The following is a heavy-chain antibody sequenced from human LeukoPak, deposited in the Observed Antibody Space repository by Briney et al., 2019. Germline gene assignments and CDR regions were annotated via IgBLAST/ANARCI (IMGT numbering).Heavy chain of an antibody. D-gene: IGHD2-15*01. CDR3: ARQEGYCSGGSCYYYFDY. CDR2: IYYSGST. CDR1: GGSISSSSYY. J-gene: IGHJ4*02. Sequence: KPSETLSLTCTVSGGSISSSSYYWGWIRQPPGKGLEWIGSIYYSGSTYYNPSLKSRVTISVDTSKNQFSLKLSSVTAADTAVYYCARQEGYCSGGSCYYYFDYWGQGTLVTVSS. V-gene: IGHV4-39*01.